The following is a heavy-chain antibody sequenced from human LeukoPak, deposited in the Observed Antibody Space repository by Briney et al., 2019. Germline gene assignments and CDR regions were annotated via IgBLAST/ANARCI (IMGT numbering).Heavy chain of an antibody. CDR2: IIPIFGTA. Sequence: ASVKVSCKASGGTFSSYAISWVRQAPGQGLEWMGGIIPIFGTANYAQKFQGRVTITADKSTSTAYMELSSLRSEDTAVYYCARARPSLGCSAGSCYAPFDYWGQGTLVTVSS. CDR3: ARARPSLGCSAGSCYAPFDY. CDR1: GGTFSSYA. D-gene: IGHD2-15*01. J-gene: IGHJ4*02. V-gene: IGHV1-69*06.